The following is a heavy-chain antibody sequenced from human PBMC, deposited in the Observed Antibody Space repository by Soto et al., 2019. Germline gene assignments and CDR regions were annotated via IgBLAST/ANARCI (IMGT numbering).Heavy chain of an antibody. D-gene: IGHD6-13*01. CDR1: GFSLSTSGMC. CDR3: ARIQVGTASLDY. Sequence: ESGPTLVNPTQTLTLTCTFSGFSLSTSGMCVSWIRQPPGKALEWLARIDWDDDKYYSTSLKTRLTISKDTSKNQVVLTVTNMDPVDTATYYCARIQVGTASLDYWGQGTLVTVSS. CDR2: IDWDDDK. V-gene: IGHV2-70*11. J-gene: IGHJ4*02.